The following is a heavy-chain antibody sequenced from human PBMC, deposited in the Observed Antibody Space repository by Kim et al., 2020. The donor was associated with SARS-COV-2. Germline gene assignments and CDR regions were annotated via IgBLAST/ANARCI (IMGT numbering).Heavy chain of an antibody. CDR3: AKDLRSGGRVTYYYDSSGYDY. V-gene: IGHV3-30*02. D-gene: IGHD3-22*01. Sequence: FTISRDNSKNTLYLQMNSLRAEDTAVYYCAKDLRSGGRVTYYYDSSGYDYWGQGTLVTVSS. J-gene: IGHJ4*02.